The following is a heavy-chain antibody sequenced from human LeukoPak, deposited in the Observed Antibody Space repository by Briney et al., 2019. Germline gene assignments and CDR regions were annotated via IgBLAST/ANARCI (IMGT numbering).Heavy chain of an antibody. J-gene: IGHJ4*02. Sequence: ASVKVSCKASGYTFTGYYMHWVRQAPGQGLEWMGWINPNSGGTNYAQKFQGRVTMTRDTSISTAYMELSRLRSDDTAVYYCARLQRRYNSWRGLDYWGQGTLVTVSS. CDR1: GYTFTGYY. D-gene: IGHD6-13*01. V-gene: IGHV1-2*02. CDR3: ARLQRRYNSWRGLDY. CDR2: INPNSGGT.